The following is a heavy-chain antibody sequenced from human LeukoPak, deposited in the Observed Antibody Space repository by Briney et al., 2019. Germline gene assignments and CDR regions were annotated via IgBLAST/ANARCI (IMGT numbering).Heavy chain of an antibody. D-gene: IGHD3-10*01. V-gene: IGHV3-15*05. J-gene: IGHJ4*02. Sequence: PGGSLRLSRAASGFSFSRAWMSWVRQAPGKGLEWVGRIKSKSDGGTTDYAAPVKGRFTISRDDSKNTLFLQVNSLKIEDTAVYYCTTVTLRPVGLWGQGTLVTVSS. CDR1: GFSFSRAW. CDR2: IKSKSDGGTT. CDR3: TTVTLRPVGL.